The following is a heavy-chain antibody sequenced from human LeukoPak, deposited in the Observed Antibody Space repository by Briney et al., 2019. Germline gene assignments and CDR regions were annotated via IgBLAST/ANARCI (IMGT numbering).Heavy chain of an antibody. V-gene: IGHV4-34*01. J-gene: IGHJ5*02. CDR2: INHSGST. CDR3: ASHADTNGFDP. CDR1: GGSFSGYY. Sequence: SETLSLTCAVYGGSFSGYYWSWIRQPPRKGLDWVGEINHSGSTNYNPSLKSRVTIPVDTSKNQFSLKLSSVTAADTAVYYCASHADTNGFDPWGQGTLVTVSS.